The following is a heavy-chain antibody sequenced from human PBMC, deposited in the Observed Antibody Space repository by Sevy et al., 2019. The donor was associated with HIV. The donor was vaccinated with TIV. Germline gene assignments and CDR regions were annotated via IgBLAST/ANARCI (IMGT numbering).Heavy chain of an antibody. D-gene: IGHD2-15*01. CDR2: VSFDGSDK. CDR3: ARDQAGASGGYCYYYGMDL. Sequence: GGSLRLSCAASGFILRNYVMHWVRQAPGKGLEWVAAVSFDGSDKFYADSVKGRFTISRDNSKERLYLQTNSLRAEDTAVYYCARDQAGASGGYCYYYGMDLWGQGTTVTVSS. CDR1: GFILRNYV. V-gene: IGHV3-30-3*01. J-gene: IGHJ6*02.